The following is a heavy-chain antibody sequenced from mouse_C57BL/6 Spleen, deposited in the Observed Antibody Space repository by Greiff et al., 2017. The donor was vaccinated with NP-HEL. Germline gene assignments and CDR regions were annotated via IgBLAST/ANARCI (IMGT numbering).Heavy chain of an antibody. CDR3: ARANYGSRFDY. Sequence: EVQVVESGGGLVKPGGSLKLSCAASGFTFSSYAMSWVRQTPEKRLEWVATISDGGSYTYYPDNVKGRFTISRDNAKNNLYLQMSHLKSEDTAMYYCARANYGSRFDYWGQGTTLTVSS. CDR2: ISDGGSYT. V-gene: IGHV5-4*01. J-gene: IGHJ2*01. D-gene: IGHD1-1*01. CDR1: GFTFSSYA.